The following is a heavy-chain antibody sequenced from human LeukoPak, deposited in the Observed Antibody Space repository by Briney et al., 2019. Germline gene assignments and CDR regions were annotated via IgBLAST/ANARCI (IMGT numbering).Heavy chain of an antibody. D-gene: IGHD6-13*01. CDR3: ARGPLGTGAFDI. Sequence: SQTLSLTCAISGDSVSSNSAAWNWIRQSPSRGLEWLGRTYYRSKWYNEYAVSVKGRITINPDTSKNQFSLQLNSVTPEDTAVFYCARGPLGTGAFDIWGQGTMVTVSS. CDR2: TYYRSKWYN. V-gene: IGHV6-1*01. J-gene: IGHJ3*02. CDR1: GDSVSSNSAA.